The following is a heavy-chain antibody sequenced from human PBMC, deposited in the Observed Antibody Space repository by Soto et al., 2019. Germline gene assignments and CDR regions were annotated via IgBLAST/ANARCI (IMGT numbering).Heavy chain of an antibody. CDR1: GYTFTSYA. CDR2: INAGNGNT. Sequence: ASVKVSCKASGYTFTSYAMHWVRQAPGQRLEWMGWINAGNGNTKYSQNFQGRVTITRDTSASTAYMELGSLTSDDTAVYYCVMVDNYVTPTPQDVWGQGTTVTVSS. J-gene: IGHJ6*02. D-gene: IGHD3-16*01. CDR3: VMVDNYVTPTPQDV. V-gene: IGHV1-3*01.